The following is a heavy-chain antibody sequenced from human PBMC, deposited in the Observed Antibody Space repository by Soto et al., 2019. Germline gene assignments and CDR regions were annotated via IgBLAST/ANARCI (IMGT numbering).Heavy chain of an antibody. CDR3: ASHVREFSGPGSYAFFDY. V-gene: IGHV4-39*01. CDR2: MFYRGST. Sequence: SETLSLTCTVSGDSISGDTYFWGWIRQPPGKGLGWIGNMFYRGSTYYNPSLKRRVSVVVDTSKKQFSLRVSSMTAADTAVYVCASHVREFSGPGSYAFFDYWGQGILVTVSS. D-gene: IGHD3-16*01. J-gene: IGHJ4*02. CDR1: GDSISGDTYF.